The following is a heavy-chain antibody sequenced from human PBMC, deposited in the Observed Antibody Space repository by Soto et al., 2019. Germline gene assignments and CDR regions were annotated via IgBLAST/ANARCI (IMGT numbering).Heavy chain of an antibody. CDR3: ARDLFQRYCSSTSCAYDYYYGMDV. Sequence: ASVKVSCKASGYTFTGYYMHWVRQAPGQGLEWMGWINPNSGGTNYAQKFQGRVTMTRDTSISTAYMELSWLRSDDTAVYYCARDLFQRYCSSTSCAYDYYYGMDVWGQGTTVTVSS. CDR1: GYTFTGYY. V-gene: IGHV1-2*02. D-gene: IGHD2-2*01. CDR2: INPNSGGT. J-gene: IGHJ6*02.